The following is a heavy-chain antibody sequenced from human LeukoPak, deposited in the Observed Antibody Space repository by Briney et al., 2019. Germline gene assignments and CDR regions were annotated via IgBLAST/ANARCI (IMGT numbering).Heavy chain of an antibody. CDR1: GFTFSNYA. D-gene: IGHD6-13*01. CDR2: ISSNGDST. Sequence: GGSLRLSCAASGFTFSNYAMHWVRQAPGKGLEYVSAISSNGDSTYYANSVKDRFTISRDNSKNTLHLQMNSLRAEDAAVYYCAKGSLSIAAAMVQVYWGQGTLVTVSS. CDR3: AKGSLSIAAAMVQVY. V-gene: IGHV3-64*01. J-gene: IGHJ4*02.